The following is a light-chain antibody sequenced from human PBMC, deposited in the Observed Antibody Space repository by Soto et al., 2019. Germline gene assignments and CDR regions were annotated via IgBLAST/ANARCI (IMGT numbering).Light chain of an antibody. V-gene: IGKV1-5*01. CDR3: QQYNGYSL. CDR1: QSIRGW. Sequence: DIQMTQSPSTLSASVGDRVTITCRASQSIRGWLAWYQQKPGKAPKLLIYDASSLESGVPSRFSGIGYGTEFTLSISSLQPDDFATYYCQQYNGYSLFGQGTKVVI. CDR2: DAS. J-gene: IGKJ1*01.